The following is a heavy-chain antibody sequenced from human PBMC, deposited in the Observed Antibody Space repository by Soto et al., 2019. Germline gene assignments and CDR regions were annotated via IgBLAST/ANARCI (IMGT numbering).Heavy chain of an antibody. J-gene: IGHJ4*02. V-gene: IGHV3-64*01. CDR2: ISNNGAHT. CDR1: GFTCSNYD. CDR3: TNVKAGSGSFDY. Sequence: HPGXSLRLSCVASGFTCSNYDMHCVRQAPGKGLEYVSGISNNGAHTDYAKSVKDRFSISRDDSKNTVFLQMSSLKIEDTAVYFCTNVKAGSGSFDYWGRGTLVTVSS. D-gene: IGHD3-10*01.